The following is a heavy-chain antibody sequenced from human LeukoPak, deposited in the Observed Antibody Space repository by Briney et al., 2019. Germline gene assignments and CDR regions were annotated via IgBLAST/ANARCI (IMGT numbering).Heavy chain of an antibody. CDR1: GGSISSYY. CDR3: ARVYSSSWHLYYFDY. J-gene: IGHJ4*02. V-gene: IGHV4-4*07. D-gene: IGHD6-13*01. CDR2: IYTSGST. Sequence: SETLSLTCTVSGGSISSYYWSWIRQPAGKGLEWIGRIYTSGSTNYNPSLKSRVTMSVDTSKNQFSLKLSSVTAADTAVYYCARVYSSSWHLYYFDYWGQGTLVTVSP.